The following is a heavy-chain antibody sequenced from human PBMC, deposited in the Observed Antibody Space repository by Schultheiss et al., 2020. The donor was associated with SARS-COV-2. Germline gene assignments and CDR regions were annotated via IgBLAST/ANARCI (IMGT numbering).Heavy chain of an antibody. V-gene: IGHV3-23*01. Sequence: GGSLRLSCAASGFTFSSYAMSWVRQAPGTGLEWVSAISGSGGSTYYADSVKGRFTISRDNSKNTLYLQMNSLRAEDTAVYYCARGSVEMATTDGWYFDLWGRGTLVTVSS. CDR1: GFTFSSYA. CDR3: ARGSVEMATTDGWYFDL. D-gene: IGHD5-24*01. CDR2: ISGSGGST. J-gene: IGHJ2*01.